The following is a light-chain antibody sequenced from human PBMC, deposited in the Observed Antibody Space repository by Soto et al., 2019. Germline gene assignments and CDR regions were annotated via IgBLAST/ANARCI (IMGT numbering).Light chain of an antibody. CDR1: SSNIRSNY. CDR3: AAWDDSLSGPGV. V-gene: IGLV1-47*01. J-gene: IGLJ3*02. CDR2: RNN. Sequence: QAVVTQPPSASGTPGQRVTISCSGSSSNIRSNYVYWYQQLPGTAPKLLIYRNNQRPSGVPDRFSGSKSGTSASLAISGLRSEDEADYYCAAWDDSLSGPGVFGGGTQLTVL.